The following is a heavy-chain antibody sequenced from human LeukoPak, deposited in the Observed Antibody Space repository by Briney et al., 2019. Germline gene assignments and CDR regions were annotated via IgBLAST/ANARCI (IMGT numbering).Heavy chain of an antibody. V-gene: IGHV2-5*02. CDR2: IYWDDDK. CDR1: GISLSTRGVG. CDR3: AHKGMGGIGAPRGFDY. J-gene: IGHJ4*02. Sequence: GSGPTLVKPTQTLTLTCTFSGISLSTRGVGGGWVRQPPGKTLEWLAIIYWDDDKRYSPSLKSRLPNTKDNSKIQVVITMTNKHPMQTATYYGAHKGMGGIGAPRGFDYWGQGTLVTVSS. D-gene: IGHD1-26*01.